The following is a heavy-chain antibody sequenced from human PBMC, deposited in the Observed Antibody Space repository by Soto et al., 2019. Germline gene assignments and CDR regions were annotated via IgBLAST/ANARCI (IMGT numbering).Heavy chain of an antibody. CDR2: IYPGDSDT. D-gene: IGHD2-21*02. J-gene: IGHJ4*02. Sequence: EVQLVQSGAEVQKPGESLRISCQGSGYTFTKYWIGWVREMPGKGLAWMGIIYPGDSDTRYSPSFQGQVTISVDKSMNTAYLQWSSLTASYTAMYYCARHVATAYCSVDCPYYVNYLGQGTVVSVSS. V-gene: IGHV5-51*01. CDR1: GYTFTKYW. CDR3: ARHVATAYCSVDCPYYVNY.